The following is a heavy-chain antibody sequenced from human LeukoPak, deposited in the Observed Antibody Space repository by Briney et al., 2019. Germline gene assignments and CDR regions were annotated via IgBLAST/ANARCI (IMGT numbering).Heavy chain of an antibody. CDR2: IGGSGGST. V-gene: IGHV3-23*01. CDR3: AKGIPYGSGSYSY. D-gene: IGHD3-10*01. J-gene: IGHJ4*02. CDR1: GFTFSSYA. Sequence: PGGSLRLSCAASGFTFSSYAMSWVRQAPGKGLEWVSAIGGSGGSTYYADSVKGRFTISRDNSTNTLYLQMNSLRAEDTAVYYCAKGIPYGSGSYSYWGQGTLVTVSS.